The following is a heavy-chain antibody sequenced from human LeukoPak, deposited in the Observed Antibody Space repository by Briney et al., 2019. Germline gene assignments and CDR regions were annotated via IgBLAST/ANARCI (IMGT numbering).Heavy chain of an antibody. CDR3: ARAAQNWNNAPYFDF. D-gene: IGHD1/OR15-1a*01. CDR2: IYYSGST. V-gene: IGHV4-59*08. J-gene: IGHJ4*02. Sequence: SETLSLTCTVSGGSISSYYWSWIRQPPGKGLEWIGYIYYSGSTNYNPSLKSRVTISVDTSKNQFSLKLSSVTAADTAVYYCARAAQNWNNAPYFDFWGQETLVTVSS. CDR1: GGSISSYY.